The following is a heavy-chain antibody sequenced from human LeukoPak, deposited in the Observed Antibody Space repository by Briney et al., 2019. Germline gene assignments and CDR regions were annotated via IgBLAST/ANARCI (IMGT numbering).Heavy chain of an antibody. J-gene: IGHJ4*02. CDR1: GFTFADYA. D-gene: IGHD6-13*01. CDR2: ISWNSGSI. Sequence: SLRLSCAASGFTFADYAMHSVRQAPGKGLEWVSGISWNSGSIGYADSVKGRFTISRDNAKNSLYLQMNSLRAEDTALYYCAKDLAPGIAAAGPDYWGQGTLVTVSS. CDR3: AKDLAPGIAAAGPDY. V-gene: IGHV3-9*01.